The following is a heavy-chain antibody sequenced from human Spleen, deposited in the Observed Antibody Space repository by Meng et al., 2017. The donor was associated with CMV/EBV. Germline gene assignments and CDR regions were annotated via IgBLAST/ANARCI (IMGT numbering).Heavy chain of an antibody. D-gene: IGHD4-11*01. CDR2: INHSGST. CDR3: ARSNMYYFDY. CDR1: GGSFSGYY. Sequence: LTCAVYGGSFSGYYWSWIRQPPGKGLEWIGEINHSGSTNYNPSLKSRVTISVDTSKNQFSLKLSSVTAADTAVYYCARSNMYYFDYWGQGTLVTVSS. V-gene: IGHV4-34*01. J-gene: IGHJ4*02.